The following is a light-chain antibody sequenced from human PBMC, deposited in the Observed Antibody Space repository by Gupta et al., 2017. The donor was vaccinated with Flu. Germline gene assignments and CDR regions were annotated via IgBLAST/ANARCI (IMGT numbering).Light chain of an antibody. J-gene: IGKJ4*01. V-gene: IGKV3-11*01. CDR1: QGIGRY. CDR3: QQRSGGPPLLT. Sequence: ETVLTQSPVTLSLSPGDRATLSCRASQGIGRYLALYQQKPGQAPRLLISDASNRATGIPARFSGSGSGTDFTLTISSLEPEDFAVYYCQQRSGGPPLLTFGGGTTVEIK. CDR2: DAS.